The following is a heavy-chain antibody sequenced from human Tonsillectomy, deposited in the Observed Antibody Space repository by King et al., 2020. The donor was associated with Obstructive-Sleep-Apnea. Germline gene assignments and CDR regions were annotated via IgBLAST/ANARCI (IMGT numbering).Heavy chain of an antibody. J-gene: IGHJ4*02. D-gene: IGHD3-3*01. CDR2: IYYTGST. CDR3: ARTILEGSGDY. Sequence: VQLQESGPGLVKPSETLSLTCTVSGGSVSGYYWSWIRQPPGRGLEWIGYIYYTGSTRYNPSLNSRVTISVDTSKNQVSLRLNSVTAADTAVYYCARTILEGSGDYWGQGTLITVSS. CDR1: GGSVSGYY. V-gene: IGHV4-59*08.